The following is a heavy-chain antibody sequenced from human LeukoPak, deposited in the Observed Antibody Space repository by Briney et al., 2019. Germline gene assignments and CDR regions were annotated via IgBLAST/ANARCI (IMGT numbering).Heavy chain of an antibody. CDR1: GYTFTSYD. V-gene: IGHV1-8*01. J-gene: IGHJ5*02. Sequence: ASVKVSCKASGYTFTSYDINWVRQATGQGLEWMGWMNPNSGNTGYAQKFQGRVTMTRNTSISTAYMELSSLRSEDTAVYYCARANIVVVVAATSLENWFDPWGQGTLVTVSS. D-gene: IGHD2-15*01. CDR3: ARANIVVVVAATSLENWFDP. CDR2: MNPNSGNT.